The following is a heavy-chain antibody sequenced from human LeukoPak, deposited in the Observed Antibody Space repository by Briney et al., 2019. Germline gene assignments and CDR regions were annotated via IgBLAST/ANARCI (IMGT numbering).Heavy chain of an antibody. CDR1: GFRFSNYW. CDR2: IKQDGSEI. J-gene: IGHJ4*02. CDR3: ARIGYSSSSFVY. Sequence: GGSLRLSCAASGFRFSNYWMSWVRQAPGKGLEWVANIKQDGSEIDSVDSMKGRFTISRDNAKNSVYLQVNSLRGEDTAVYYCARIGYSSSSFVYWGQGALVTVSS. D-gene: IGHD6-13*01. V-gene: IGHV3-7*01.